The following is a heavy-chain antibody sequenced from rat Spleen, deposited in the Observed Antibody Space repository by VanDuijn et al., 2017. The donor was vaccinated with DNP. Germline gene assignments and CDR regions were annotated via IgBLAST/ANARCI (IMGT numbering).Heavy chain of an antibody. V-gene: IGHV5-7*01. J-gene: IGHJ2*01. CDR1: GFTFSDYY. CDR3: ARSAAPFDY. D-gene: IGHD3-1*01. Sequence: EVQMVESGGGLVQPGRSLKLSCAASGFTFSDYYMVWVRQAPTKGLEWVAVISYDGGSTYYRDSVKGRFTISRDNAKSTLYLQMNSLRSEDTATYYCARSAAPFDYWGQGVMVTVSS. CDR2: ISYDGGST.